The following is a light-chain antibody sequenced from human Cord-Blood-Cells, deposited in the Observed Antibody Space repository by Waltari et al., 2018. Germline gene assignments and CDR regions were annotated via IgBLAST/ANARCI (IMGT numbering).Light chain of an antibody. CDR3: QQSYSTLWGT. V-gene: IGKV1-39*01. J-gene: IGKJ2*02. CDR2: AAS. Sequence: DIQMTQSPSSLFASVGDRVTITCRASQSISSYLNWYQQKPGKAPKLLIYAASSLQSGVPSRFSGSGSGTDFTLTISSLQPEDFATYYCQQSYSTLWGTFGQGTKLEIK. CDR1: QSISSY.